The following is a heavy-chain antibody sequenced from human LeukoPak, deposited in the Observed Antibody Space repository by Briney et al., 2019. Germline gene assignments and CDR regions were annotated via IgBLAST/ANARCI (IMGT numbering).Heavy chain of an antibody. CDR2: IIPIFGTA. CDR3: ARSSRTRPMANGFDY. J-gene: IGHJ4*02. CDR1: GGTFSSYA. V-gene: IGHV1-69*13. Sequence: SVKVSCKASGGTFSSYAISWVRQAPGQGLEWMGGIIPIFGTANYAQKFQGRVTITADESTSTAYMELSSLRSEDTAVYYCARSSRTRPMANGFDYWGQGTQVTVSS. D-gene: IGHD6-6*01.